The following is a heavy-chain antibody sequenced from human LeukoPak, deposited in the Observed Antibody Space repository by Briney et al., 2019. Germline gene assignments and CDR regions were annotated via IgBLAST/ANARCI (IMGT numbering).Heavy chain of an antibody. CDR1: GFTFSSYC. V-gene: IGHV3-30*02. CDR2: ISYDGSNK. Sequence: GASVKLSCAASGFTFSSYCVNWVRQAPGKGLEWVGFISYDGSNKYYADYVQGRLTITRDNSKNTLYMELNSLRSEDTAVYYCAKDSAVVVPAATDAFDIWGQGTMVTVSS. D-gene: IGHD2-2*01. J-gene: IGHJ3*02. CDR3: AKDSAVVVPAATDAFDI.